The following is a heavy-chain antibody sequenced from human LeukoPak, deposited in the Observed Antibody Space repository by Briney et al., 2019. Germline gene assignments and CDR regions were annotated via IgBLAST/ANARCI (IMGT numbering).Heavy chain of an antibody. CDR1: GYSISSDNW. D-gene: IGHD3-10*01. CDR2: IYYSGSV. J-gene: IGHJ6*03. CDR3: ARDSSYYYGPGNYYYYMDV. V-gene: IGHV4-28*03. Sequence: SDTLSLTCAVSGYSISSDNWWGWIRQPPGKGLEWIGYIYYSGSVFYNPSLKSRVTMSVDTSKNQFSLQLRSVTAVDTAVYYCARDSSYYYGPGNYYYYMDVWGKGTTVTISS.